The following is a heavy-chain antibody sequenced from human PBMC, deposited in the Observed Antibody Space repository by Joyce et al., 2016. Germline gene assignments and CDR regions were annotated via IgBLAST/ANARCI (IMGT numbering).Heavy chain of an antibody. CDR2: LYRSGST. V-gene: IGHV3-53*01. CDR3: ARGSIDILTGYYPLDN. D-gene: IGHD3-9*01. J-gene: IGHJ4*02. Sequence: EVQLVESGGGLIQPGGSLRLSCAASGLTVSSNYMNWVRQSPWKGLEWVSFLYRSGSTYYADTVKGRFTISRDDAKNTVYLQMNSLRAEDTAVYYCARGSIDILTGYYPLDNWGQGTLVTVSS. CDR1: GLTVSSNY.